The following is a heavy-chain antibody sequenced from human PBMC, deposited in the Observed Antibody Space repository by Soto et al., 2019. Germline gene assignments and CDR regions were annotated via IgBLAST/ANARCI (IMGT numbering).Heavy chain of an antibody. CDR3: ARRGCSGGSCYLSGYYYYYMDV. Sequence: SETLSLTCTVSGGSISSYYWSWIRQPPGKVLEWIGYIYYSGSTNYNPSLKSRVTISVDTSKNQFSLKLSSVTAADTAVYYCARRGCSGGSCYLSGYYYYYMDVWGKGTTVTVSS. J-gene: IGHJ6*03. V-gene: IGHV4-59*08. CDR1: GGSISSYY. CDR2: IYYSGST. D-gene: IGHD2-15*01.